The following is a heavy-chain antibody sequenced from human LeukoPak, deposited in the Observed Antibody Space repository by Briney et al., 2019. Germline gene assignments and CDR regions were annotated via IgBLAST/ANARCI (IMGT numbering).Heavy chain of an antibody. Sequence: PSETLSLTCTVSGGSISSYYWSWIRQPPGKGLEWIGYIYYSGSTNYNPSLKSRVTISVDTSKNQFSLKLSSVTAADTAVYYCARGGGYYYDSRRFDYWGQGTLVTVSS. CDR3: ARGGGYYYDSRRFDY. V-gene: IGHV4-59*08. CDR1: GGSISSYY. J-gene: IGHJ4*02. D-gene: IGHD3-22*01. CDR2: IYYSGST.